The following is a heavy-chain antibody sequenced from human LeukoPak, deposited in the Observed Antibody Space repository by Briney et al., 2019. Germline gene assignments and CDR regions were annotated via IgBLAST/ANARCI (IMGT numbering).Heavy chain of an antibody. CDR1: GFTFSSYG. V-gene: IGHV3-48*03. Sequence: GGSLRLSCAASGFTFSSYGMNWVRQAPGKGLEWVSYISSSGSTIYYADSVKGRFTISRDNATNSLYLQTNSLRAEDTAVYYCAREGDYYYYGMDVWGQGTTVTVSS. CDR2: ISSSGSTI. J-gene: IGHJ6*02. CDR3: AREGDYYYYGMDV.